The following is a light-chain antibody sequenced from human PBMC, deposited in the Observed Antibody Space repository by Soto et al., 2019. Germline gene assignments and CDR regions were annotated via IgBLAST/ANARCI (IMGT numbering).Light chain of an antibody. V-gene: IGKV3-15*01. Sequence: EVVMTQSPATLSVSPGERATLSCRASQSVSSNLAWYQQKPGQAPRLLIYGASTRAADIPARFSGSGSRTDFTLTITHLQSEDFASYHCQQTYSDISFGGGTKVDIK. J-gene: IGKJ4*01. CDR1: QSVSSN. CDR2: GAS. CDR3: QQTYSDIS.